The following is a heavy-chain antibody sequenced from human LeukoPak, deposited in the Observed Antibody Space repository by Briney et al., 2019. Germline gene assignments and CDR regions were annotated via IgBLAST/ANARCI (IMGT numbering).Heavy chain of an antibody. CDR1: GFTFSDYY. Sequence: GGSLRLSCAASGFTFSDYYMSWIRQAPGKGLEWVSGIHGSGETTYYADSVKGRFTISRDNSREMLYLQMNSLRVEDTAVYYCAKEVFDCRGGSCYSYYFDFWGQGALVTVSS. V-gene: IGHV3-23*01. D-gene: IGHD2-15*01. J-gene: IGHJ4*02. CDR3: AKEVFDCRGGSCYSYYFDF. CDR2: IHGSGETT.